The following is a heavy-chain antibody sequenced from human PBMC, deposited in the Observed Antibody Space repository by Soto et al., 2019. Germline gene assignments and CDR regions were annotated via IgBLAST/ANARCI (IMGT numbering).Heavy chain of an antibody. D-gene: IGHD2-8*01. CDR1: GGTFSNYG. CDR3: ARGGDVEVSTPGYFDY. J-gene: IGHJ4*02. V-gene: IGHV1-69*13. Sequence: GASVKVSCKASGGTFSNYGFSWVRQAPGQGLEWMGGIIPIFRATSYAQKFQGRVTITADESTTTAYMELSSLRSEDTAVYYCARGGDVEVSTPGYFDYWGQGTLVTVSS. CDR2: IIPIFRAT.